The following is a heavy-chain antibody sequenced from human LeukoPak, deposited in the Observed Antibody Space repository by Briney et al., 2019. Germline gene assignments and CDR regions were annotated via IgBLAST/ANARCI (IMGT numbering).Heavy chain of an antibody. D-gene: IGHD3-10*01. CDR3: AGGGSGSSYTFDF. CDR2: ISYDGSNK. Sequence: GGSLRLSCAASGFTFSSYGMCWVRQAPGKGLEWVAFISYDGSNKFYGDSVKGRFTISRDNSKNTLYLQMNSLRTEDTAVYYCAGGGSGSSYTFDFWGQGTLVTVSS. V-gene: IGHV3-30*02. J-gene: IGHJ4*02. CDR1: GFTFSSYG.